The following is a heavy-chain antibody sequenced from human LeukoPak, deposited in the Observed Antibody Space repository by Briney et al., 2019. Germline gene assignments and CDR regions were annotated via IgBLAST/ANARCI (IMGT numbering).Heavy chain of an antibody. J-gene: IGHJ4*02. CDR1: GFTFSSYG. D-gene: IGHD1-26*01. Sequence: QSGGSLRLSCAASGFTFSSYGMSWVRQAPRKGLEWVSAISGSGGSTYYADSVKGRFIVSRDNSKNTVHLQMYSLRAEDTAIYYCAEAVVGPSRYFDHWGQGTLVTVSS. CDR3: AEAVVGPSRYFDH. CDR2: ISGSGGST. V-gene: IGHV3-23*01.